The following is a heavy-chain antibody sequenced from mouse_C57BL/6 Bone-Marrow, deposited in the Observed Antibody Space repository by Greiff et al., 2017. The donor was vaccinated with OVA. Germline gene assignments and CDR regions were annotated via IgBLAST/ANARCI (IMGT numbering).Heavy chain of an antibody. CDR2: IHPNSGST. CDR1: GYTFTSYW. CDR3: ARWGTTVVPFAY. D-gene: IGHD1-1*01. J-gene: IGHJ3*01. V-gene: IGHV1-64*01. Sequence: QVQLKESGAELVKPGASVKLSCKASGYTFTSYWMHWVKQRPGQGLEWIGMIHPNSGSTNYNEKFKSKATLTVDKSSSTAYMQLSSLTSEDSAVYYCARWGTTVVPFAYWGQGTLVTVSA.